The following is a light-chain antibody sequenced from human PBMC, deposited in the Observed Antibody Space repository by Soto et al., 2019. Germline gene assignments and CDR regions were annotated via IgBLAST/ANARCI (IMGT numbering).Light chain of an antibody. V-gene: IGLV2-14*01. CDR1: SSDVGGYNY. Sequence: QSALTQPASVSGSPGQSITISCTGTSSDVGGYNYVSWYQQHPGKAPKLMIYEVSNRPSGVSNRFSGSKSGNPASLTISGLQAEDEAYYYCSSYTSSSTPFVFGTGTKVTVL. J-gene: IGLJ1*01. CDR2: EVS. CDR3: SSYTSSSTPFV.